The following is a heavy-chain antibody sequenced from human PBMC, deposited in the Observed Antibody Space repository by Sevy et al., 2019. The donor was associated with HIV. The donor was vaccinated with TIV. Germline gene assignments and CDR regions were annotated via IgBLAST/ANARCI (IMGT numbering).Heavy chain of an antibody. D-gene: IGHD6-13*01. CDR3: AGVELWVRAAAGNQLRYYMDV. CDR2: IYYSGGT. Sequence: SETLSLTCTVSGGSISSYYWSWIRQPPGKGLEWIGYIYYSGGTNYNPSVKSRVTISVDTSKNKFSLKVSSVTAADTAVNCCAGVELWVRAAAGNQLRYYMDVWGKGTTVTVSS. V-gene: IGHV4-59*01. J-gene: IGHJ6*03. CDR1: GGSISSYY.